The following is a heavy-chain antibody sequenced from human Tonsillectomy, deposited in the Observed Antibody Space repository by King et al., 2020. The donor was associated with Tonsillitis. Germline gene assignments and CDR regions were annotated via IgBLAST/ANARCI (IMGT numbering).Heavy chain of an antibody. CDR1: GGSISSSSYY. Sequence: QLQESGPGLVKPSETLSLTCTVSGGSISSSSYYWGWIRQPPGQGLEWIGSIYYSGSTYYNPSLKSRVTISVDTSKNQFSLKLSSVTAADTAVYYCARGGGYYDILTGYYIYYFDYWGQGTLVTVSS. D-gene: IGHD3-9*01. V-gene: IGHV4-39*01. CDR2: IYYSGST. J-gene: IGHJ4*02. CDR3: ARGGGYYDILTGYYIYYFDY.